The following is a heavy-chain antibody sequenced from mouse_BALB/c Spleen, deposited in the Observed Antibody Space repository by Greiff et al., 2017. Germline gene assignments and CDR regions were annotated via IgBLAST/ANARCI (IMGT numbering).Heavy chain of an antibody. J-gene: IGHJ4*01. CDR3: ARFYGNYGYYYAMDY. CDR2: INPYNDGT. V-gene: IGHV1-14*01. Sequence: VQLKQSGPELVKPGASVKMSCKASGYTFTSYVMHWVKQKPGQGLEWIGYINPYNDGTKYNEKFKGKATLTSDKSSSTAYMELSSLTSEDSAVYYCARFYGNYGYYYAMDYWGQGTSVTVSS. D-gene: IGHD2-1*01. CDR1: GYTFTSYV.